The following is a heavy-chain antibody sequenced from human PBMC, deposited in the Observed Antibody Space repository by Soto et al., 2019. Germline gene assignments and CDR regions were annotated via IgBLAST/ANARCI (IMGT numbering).Heavy chain of an antibody. D-gene: IGHD4-17*01. CDR2: IYTSGST. J-gene: IGHJ6*02. Sequence: PSETLSLTCTVSGGSISSYYWSWIRQPAGKGLEWIGRIYTSGSTNYNPSLKSRVTMSVDTSKDQFSLKLSSVTAADTAVYYCARDALRGYYYYGMDVWGQGTTVTVSS. CDR3: ARDALRGYYYYGMDV. V-gene: IGHV4-4*07. CDR1: GGSISSYY.